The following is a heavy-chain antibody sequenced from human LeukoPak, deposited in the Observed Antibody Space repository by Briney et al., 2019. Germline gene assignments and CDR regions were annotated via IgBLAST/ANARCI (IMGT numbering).Heavy chain of an antibody. CDR2: ISYDGSNK. D-gene: IGHD3-10*01. CDR3: ARDLGSGSPLDY. Sequence: GGSLRLSCAASGFTFSSYAMSWVRQAPGKGLEWVAVISYDGSNKYYADSVKGRFTISRDNSKNTLYLQMNSLRAEDTAVYYCARDLGSGSPLDYWGQGTLITVSS. CDR1: GFTFSSYA. J-gene: IGHJ4*02. V-gene: IGHV3-30-3*01.